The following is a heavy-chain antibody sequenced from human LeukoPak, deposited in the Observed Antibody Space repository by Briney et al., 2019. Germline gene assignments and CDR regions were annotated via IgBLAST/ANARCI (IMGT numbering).Heavy chain of an antibody. D-gene: IGHD3-10*01. J-gene: IGHJ4*02. Sequence: GGSLRLSCAASGFNPSNYVMSWVRQAPGKGLEWVSGISESGDYTRNVDSVEGRLFISRDNSKNTLYLQMTSPRVEDTAVYYCAAAERVRGLIFWGQGTLVTVSS. V-gene: IGHV3-23*01. CDR2: ISESGDYT. CDR3: AAAERVRGLIF. CDR1: GFNPSNYV.